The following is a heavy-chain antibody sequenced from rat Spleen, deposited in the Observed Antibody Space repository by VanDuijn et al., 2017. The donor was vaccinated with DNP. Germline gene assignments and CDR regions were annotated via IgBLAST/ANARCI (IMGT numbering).Heavy chain of an antibody. CDR1: RFTFNNYW. J-gene: IGHJ2*01. D-gene: IGHD4-3*01. CDR2: ISYDGGRT. Sequence: EVRLVESGGDLVQPGRSLKLSCVVSRFTFNNYWMTWFRQVPGKGLEWVAYISYDGGRTYFGDSVKGRFTISRDNAKSTLYLQMNSLRSEDMATYYCARWYNSGYSFDYWGQGVMVTVSS. CDR3: ARWYNSGYSFDY. V-gene: IGHV5-31*01.